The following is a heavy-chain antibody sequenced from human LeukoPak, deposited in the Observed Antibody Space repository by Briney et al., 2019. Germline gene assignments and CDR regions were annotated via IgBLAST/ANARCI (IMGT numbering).Heavy chain of an antibody. CDR2: ISVSGDST. CDR3: ARAMTS. V-gene: IGHV3-23*01. Sequence: SGGSLRLSCAASGFTFSNFGMSWVRQAPGKGLEWVSAISVSGDSTNYADSVKGRFTISRDNSKNTLYLQMNSLRAEDTAVYYCARAMTSWGQGTLVTVSS. J-gene: IGHJ4*02. D-gene: IGHD4-11*01. CDR1: GFTFSNFG.